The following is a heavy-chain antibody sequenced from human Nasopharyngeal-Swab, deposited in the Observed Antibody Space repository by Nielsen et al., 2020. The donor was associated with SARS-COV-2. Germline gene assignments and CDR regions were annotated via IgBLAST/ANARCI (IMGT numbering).Heavy chain of an antibody. CDR2: INHSGST. Sequence: SETLSLTCAVYGGSFSNYYWSWIRQPPGKGLEWIGEINHSGSTNYNPSLKSRVTISVDTSKNQFSLKLSSVTAADTAVYYCAGGRGGPYDILTGYYAHHYHGMDVWGQGTTVTVSS. V-gene: IGHV4-34*01. D-gene: IGHD3-9*01. CDR3: AGGRGGPYDILTGYYAHHYHGMDV. CDR1: GGSFSNYY. J-gene: IGHJ6*02.